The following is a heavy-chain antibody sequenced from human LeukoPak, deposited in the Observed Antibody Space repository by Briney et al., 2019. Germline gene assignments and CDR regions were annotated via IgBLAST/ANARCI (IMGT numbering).Heavy chain of an antibody. CDR3: ARHSNWNGGVDWFDP. Sequence: SETLSLTCTVSVGSISSYYWSWIRQTPGKGLERIGYIYYSGSTNYNPSLKSGVTISVDTSKNQFSLQRSSVAAADTAMYYCARHSNWNGGVDWFDPWGQGTQVTVSS. CDR1: VGSISSYY. D-gene: IGHD1-20*01. J-gene: IGHJ5*02. CDR2: IYYSGST. V-gene: IGHV4-59*08.